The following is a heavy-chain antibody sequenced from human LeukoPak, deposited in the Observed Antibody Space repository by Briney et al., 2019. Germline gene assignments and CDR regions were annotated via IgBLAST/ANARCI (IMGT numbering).Heavy chain of an antibody. D-gene: IGHD2/OR15-2a*01. Sequence: GASVKVSCKTSGYTFTDYYMHWVRQAPGQGLEWMGRINPSDGDTSYAQKFQGRLTMTRDTSTSTFYMELSRLRSEDTAVYYCARSFYDLLATFDYWGQGTLVTVSS. J-gene: IGHJ4*02. CDR3: ARSFYDLLATFDY. V-gene: IGHV1-46*01. CDR1: GYTFTDYY. CDR2: INPSDGDT.